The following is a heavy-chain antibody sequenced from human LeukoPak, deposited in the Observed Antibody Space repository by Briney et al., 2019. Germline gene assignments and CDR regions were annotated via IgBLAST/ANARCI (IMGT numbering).Heavy chain of an antibody. D-gene: IGHD3-10*01. Sequence: GASVKVSCKASGYTFTGYYMHWVRQAPGQGLERMGWINPNSGGTNYAQKLQGRVTMTTDTSTSTAYMELRSLRSDDTAVYYCARDQGKEGYYYGSGSYYNPQGDYWGQGTLVTVSS. CDR1: GYTFTGYY. J-gene: IGHJ4*02. V-gene: IGHV1-2*02. CDR2: INPNSGGT. CDR3: ARDQGKEGYYYGSGSYYNPQGDY.